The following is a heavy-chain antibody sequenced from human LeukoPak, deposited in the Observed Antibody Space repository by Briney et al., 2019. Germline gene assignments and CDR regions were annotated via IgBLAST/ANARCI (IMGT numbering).Heavy chain of an antibody. CDR3: ARDLMVRGPMDV. V-gene: IGHV1-2*02. CDR2: IKPSSGGT. J-gene: IGHJ6*03. CDR1: GYTFSSYY. D-gene: IGHD3-10*01. Sequence: ASVKVSCKASGYTFSSYYIHWVRQAPGQGLEWMGWIKPSSGGTNYAQSFQGRVTMTRDTSINTAYMELSRLRSDDTAVYYCARDLMVRGPMDVWGKGTTVTVSS.